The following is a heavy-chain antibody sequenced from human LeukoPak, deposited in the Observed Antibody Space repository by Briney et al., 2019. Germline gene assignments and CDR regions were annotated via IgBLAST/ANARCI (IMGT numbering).Heavy chain of an antibody. CDR3: AREGLGYSSSWFAPQNAFDI. V-gene: IGHV4-59*01. J-gene: IGHJ3*02. CDR2: IYYSGST. Sequence: SETLSLTCTVSGVSISSYYWSWIRQPPGKGLEWIGYIYYSGSTNYNPSLKSRVTISVDTSKNQFSLKLSSVTAADTAVYYCAREGLGYSSSWFAPQNAFDIWGQGTMVTVSS. D-gene: IGHD6-13*01. CDR1: GVSISSYY.